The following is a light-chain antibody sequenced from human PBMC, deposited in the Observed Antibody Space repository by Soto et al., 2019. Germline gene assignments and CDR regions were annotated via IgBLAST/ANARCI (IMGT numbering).Light chain of an antibody. CDR1: SGDY. Sequence: QSVLTQPASVSGSPGQSITISCTGVSGDYVSWYQHHPGKAPKLMIYEVNNRPSGVSHRFSASKSGNTASLTISGLQPEDEADYYCTSYTGGTTHFGTGTKVTVL. V-gene: IGLV2-14*01. J-gene: IGLJ1*01. CDR2: EVN. CDR3: TSYTGGTTH.